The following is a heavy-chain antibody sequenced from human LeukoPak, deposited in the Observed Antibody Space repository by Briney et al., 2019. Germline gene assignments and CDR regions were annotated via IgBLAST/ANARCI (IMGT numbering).Heavy chain of an antibody. CDR2: IWYDGSNK. CDR3: ARDPDDFWSGYYIRPTDYYYGMDV. V-gene: IGHV3-33*08. CDR1: GFTFSDYA. J-gene: IGHJ6*02. Sequence: GGSLKLSCAASGFTFSDYAMHWVRQAPGKGLEWVAVIWYDGSNKYYADSVKGRFTISRDNSKNTLYLQMNSLRAEDTAVYYCARDPDDFWSGYYIRPTDYYYGMDVWGQGTTVTVSS. D-gene: IGHD3-3*01.